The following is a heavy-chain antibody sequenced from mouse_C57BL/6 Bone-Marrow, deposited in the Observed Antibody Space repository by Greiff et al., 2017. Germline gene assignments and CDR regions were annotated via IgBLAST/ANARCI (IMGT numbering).Heavy chain of an antibody. Sequence: EVQLQQSGPELVKPGASVKISCKASGYSFTGYYMNWVKQSPEKSLEWIGEINPSTGGTTYNQKFKAKATLTVDKSSSTAYMQLNSLTSEDSAVYYCAREEDIYYDPAWFAYWGQGTLVTVSA. CDR1: GYSFTGYY. V-gene: IGHV1-42*01. CDR3: AREEDIYYDPAWFAY. CDR2: INPSTGGT. J-gene: IGHJ3*01. D-gene: IGHD2-4*01.